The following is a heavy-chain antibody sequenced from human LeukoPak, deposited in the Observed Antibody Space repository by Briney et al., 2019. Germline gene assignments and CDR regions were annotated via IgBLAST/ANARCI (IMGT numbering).Heavy chain of an antibody. V-gene: IGHV3-53*01. Sequence: GGSLRLSCAASGFTVSSNYMSWVRQAPGKGLEWVSVIYSGGSTYYADSVKGRFTISRDNSKNTLYLQMNSLRAEDTAVYYCARGGNYWPQWWFDPWGRGTLVSVSS. J-gene: IGHJ5*02. CDR3: ARGGNYWPQWWFDP. CDR1: GFTVSSNY. D-gene: IGHD1-26*01. CDR2: IYSGGST.